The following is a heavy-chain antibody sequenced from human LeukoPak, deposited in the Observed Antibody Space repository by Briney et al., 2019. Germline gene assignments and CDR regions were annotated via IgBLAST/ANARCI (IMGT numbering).Heavy chain of an antibody. CDR2: ISSSSSYI. Sequence: PGGSLRLSCAASGFTFSSYSMNWVRQAPGKGLDWVSSISSSSSYIYYADSVKGRFTISRDNAKNSLYLQMNSLRAEDTAVYYCARGGGSYPHDYWGQGTLVTVSS. J-gene: IGHJ4*02. CDR3: ARGGGSYPHDY. V-gene: IGHV3-21*01. CDR1: GFTFSSYS. D-gene: IGHD2-15*01.